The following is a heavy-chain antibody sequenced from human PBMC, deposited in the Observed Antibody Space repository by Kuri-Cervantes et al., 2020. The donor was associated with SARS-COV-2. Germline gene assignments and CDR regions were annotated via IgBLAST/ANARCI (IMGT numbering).Heavy chain of an antibody. D-gene: IGHD2-15*01. CDR2: INPSGGST. Sequence: ASVKVSCKASGYTFTSYYMHWVRQAPGQGLEWMGIINPSGGSTSYAQKFQGRVTMIRDTSTSTVYMELSSLRSEDTAMYYCARSSLGYCSGGSCSNWFDPWGQGTLVTVSS. CDR3: ARSSLGYCSGGSCSNWFDP. J-gene: IGHJ5*02. V-gene: IGHV1-46*01. CDR1: GYTFTSYY.